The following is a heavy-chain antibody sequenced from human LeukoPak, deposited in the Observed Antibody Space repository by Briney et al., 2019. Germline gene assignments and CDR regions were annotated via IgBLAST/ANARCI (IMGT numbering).Heavy chain of an antibody. J-gene: IGHJ4*02. V-gene: IGHV1-2*02. Sequence: ASVKVSCKASGYAFTDYFIHWVRLAPGQGLEWMGWISPNSGDTNYAQKFQDRVTMTRDTPITTASMQLSSLRSDDTAVYYCATETWSGYLFDYWGQGTLVTVSS. CDR1: GYAFTDYF. CDR2: ISPNSGDT. D-gene: IGHD3-3*01. CDR3: ATETWSGYLFDY.